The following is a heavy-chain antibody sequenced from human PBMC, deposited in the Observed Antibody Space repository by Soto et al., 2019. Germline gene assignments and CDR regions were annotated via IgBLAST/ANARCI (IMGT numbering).Heavy chain of an antibody. J-gene: IGHJ3*01. D-gene: IGHD3-10*01. V-gene: IGHV1-8*01. Sequence: GVPAKVSSEACRDGFRSYSISWLQQATGQGLEWMGWMNPNSGNTGYAQKFQGRVTMTKNTSITTAYMELSSLRSEDTAVYYCARGRRGNYYGSGNYAFHFWGQGTMVTVS. CDR2: MNPNSGNT. CDR1: RDGFRSYS. CDR3: ARGRRGNYYGSGNYAFHF.